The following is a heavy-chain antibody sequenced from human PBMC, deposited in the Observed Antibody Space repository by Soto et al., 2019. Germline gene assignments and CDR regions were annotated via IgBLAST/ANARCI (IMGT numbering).Heavy chain of an antibody. D-gene: IGHD6-6*01. J-gene: IGHJ5*02. CDR1: GGSFSGYY. Sequence: PSETLSLTCAVYGGSFSGYYWSWIRRPPGKGLEWIGEINHSGSTNYNPSLKSRVTISVDTSKNQFSLKLSSVTAADTAVYYCARRKSSGEQLGNWFDPWGQGTLVTVSS. CDR3: ARRKSSGEQLGNWFDP. CDR2: INHSGST. V-gene: IGHV4-34*01.